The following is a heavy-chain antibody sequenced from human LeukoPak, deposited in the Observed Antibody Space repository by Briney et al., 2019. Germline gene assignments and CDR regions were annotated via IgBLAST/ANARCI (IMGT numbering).Heavy chain of an antibody. D-gene: IGHD4-17*01. CDR1: GGTFSSYT. V-gene: IGHV1-69*02. Sequence: GASVKVSCKASGGTFSSYTISWVRQAPGQGLEWMGRIIPILGIANYAQKFQGRVTITADKSTSTAYMELSSLRSEDTAVYYCARASGDYFYYYGIDVRGQGTTVTVSS. J-gene: IGHJ6*02. CDR2: IIPILGIA. CDR3: ARASGDYFYYYGIDV.